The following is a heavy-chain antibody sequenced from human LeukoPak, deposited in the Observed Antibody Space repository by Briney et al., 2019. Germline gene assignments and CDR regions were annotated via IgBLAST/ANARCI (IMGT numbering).Heavy chain of an antibody. CDR2: VRYDGTNK. D-gene: IGHD3-9*01. J-gene: IGHJ4*02. V-gene: IGHV3-30*02. Sequence: GGSLRLSCAASGFTFSSYAMHWVRQAPGEGLEWVAFVRYDGTNKYYADSVKGRFTISRDDSKNTLYLQMNGLRAEDTATYYCAKGYYFDILSGYSSLDSWGQGTLVTVSS. CDR3: AKGYYFDILSGYSSLDS. CDR1: GFTFSSYA.